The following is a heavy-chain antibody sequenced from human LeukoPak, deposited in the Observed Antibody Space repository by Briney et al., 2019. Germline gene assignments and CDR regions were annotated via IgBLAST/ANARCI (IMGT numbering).Heavy chain of an antibody. J-gene: IGHJ4*02. D-gene: IGHD2-2*02. CDR3: ARDGPDIVVVPAAILPLDY. Sequence: SETLSLTCTVSGYSISSGYYWGWIRQPPGKGLEWTGSIYHSGSTYYNPSLKSRVTISVDTSKNQFSLKLSSVTAADTAVYYCARDGPDIVVVPAAILPLDYWGQGTLVTVSS. CDR2: IYHSGST. V-gene: IGHV4-38-2*02. CDR1: GYSISSGYY.